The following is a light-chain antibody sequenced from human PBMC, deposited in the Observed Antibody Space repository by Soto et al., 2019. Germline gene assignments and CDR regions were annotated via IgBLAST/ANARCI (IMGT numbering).Light chain of an antibody. CDR2: SAS. CDR1: QSISPY. J-gene: IGKJ1*01. V-gene: IGKV1-39*01. Sequence: DIQMTQSPSSLSASVGDRVSITCRASQSISPYLNWYQQKPGKAPNXXIYSASILESGVPSRFSGSGSGTDLTITISSLQPEDFETYVCQQSYSRPRTFGQGTKVDIK. CDR3: QQSYSRPRT.